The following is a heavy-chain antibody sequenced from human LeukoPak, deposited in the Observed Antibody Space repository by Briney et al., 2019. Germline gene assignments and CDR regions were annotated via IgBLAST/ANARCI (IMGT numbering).Heavy chain of an antibody. V-gene: IGHV4-4*02. J-gene: IGHJ4*02. Sequence: PSETLSLTCAVSGGSISSSNWWSWVRQPPGKGLEWIGEIYHSGSTNYNPSLKSRVTISVDKSKNQFSLKLSSVTAADTAVYYCARGPSYDSSGYPGGYFDYWGQGTLVTVSS. CDR3: ARGPSYDSSGYPGGYFDY. D-gene: IGHD3-22*01. CDR1: GGSISSSNW. CDR2: IYHSGST.